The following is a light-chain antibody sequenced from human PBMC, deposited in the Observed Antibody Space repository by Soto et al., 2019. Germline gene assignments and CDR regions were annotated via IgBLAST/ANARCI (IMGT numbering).Light chain of an antibody. CDR2: AAS. Sequence: EVVLTQSPGTLSLSPGERTTLSCRASQSVSSSYLAWYQQKPGQAPRLLLYAASSRATGIPDRFSGSGSGTDFTLTISRLEPEDFAVYYGQQYGSSRWTFGQGTKVEIK. CDR3: QQYGSSRWT. V-gene: IGKV3-20*01. J-gene: IGKJ1*01. CDR1: QSVSSSY.